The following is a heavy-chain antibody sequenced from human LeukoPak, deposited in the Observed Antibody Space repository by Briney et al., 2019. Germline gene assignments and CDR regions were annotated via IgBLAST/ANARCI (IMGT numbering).Heavy chain of an antibody. CDR1: GFTFSSYS. D-gene: IGHD3-10*02. CDR2: ISSSGSTI. J-gene: IGHJ6*04. Sequence: PGGSLRLSCAASGFTFSSYSINWVRQAPGKGLEWVSYISSSGSTIYYADSVKGRFTISRDNAKNSLYLQMNSLRAEGTAVYYCAELGITMIGGVWGKGTTVTISS. V-gene: IGHV3-48*04. CDR3: AELGITMIGGV.